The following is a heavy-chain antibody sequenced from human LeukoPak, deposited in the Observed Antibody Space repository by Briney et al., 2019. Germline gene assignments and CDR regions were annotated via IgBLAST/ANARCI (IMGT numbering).Heavy chain of an antibody. V-gene: IGHV1-69*05. D-gene: IGHD3-22*01. Sequence: SVKVSCKASVCTFSSYAISWVRQAPGQGLEWMGRIIPIFGIANYAQKFQGRVTITTDESTSTAYMELSSLRSEDTAIYYCARGEETREYYDNIGYFDYWGQGTLVTVSS. CDR1: VCTFSSYA. J-gene: IGHJ4*02. CDR3: ARGEETREYYDNIGYFDY. CDR2: IIPIFGIA.